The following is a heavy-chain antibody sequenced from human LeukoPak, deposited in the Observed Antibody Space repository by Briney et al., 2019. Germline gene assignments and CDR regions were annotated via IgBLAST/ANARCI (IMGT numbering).Heavy chain of an antibody. V-gene: IGHV1-69*05. CDR3: ARDLDYGDYNWFDP. CDR2: IIPIFGTA. J-gene: IGHJ5*02. Sequence: SVKVSCKASGYTFTSYYMHWVRQAPGQGLEWMGGIIPIFGTANYAQKFQGRVTITTDESTSTAYMELSSLRSEDTAVYYCARDLDYGDYNWFDPWGQGTLVTVSS. D-gene: IGHD4-17*01. CDR1: GYTFTSYY.